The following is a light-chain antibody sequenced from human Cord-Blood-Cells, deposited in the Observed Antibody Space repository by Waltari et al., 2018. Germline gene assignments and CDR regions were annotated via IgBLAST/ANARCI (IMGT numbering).Light chain of an antibody. Sequence: DIQMTQSPSSLSASVGDRVTITCRASQSISSYLNWYQQKPGKAPKLLIYAASSLQSGVPSRGSGSGSGTDFTLTIRSLQPEDVATYYWHQSYSTPPTFGGGTKVEIK. CDR2: AAS. J-gene: IGKJ4*01. CDR1: QSISSY. V-gene: IGKV1-39*01. CDR3: HQSYSTPPT.